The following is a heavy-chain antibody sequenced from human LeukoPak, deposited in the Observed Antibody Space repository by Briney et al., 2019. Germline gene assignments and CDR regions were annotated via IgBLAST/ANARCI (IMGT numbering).Heavy chain of an antibody. CDR2: INPNSGGT. CDR1: GYTFTGYY. Sequence: ASVKVSCKASGYTFTGYYMHWVRQAPGQGLEWMGWINPNSGGTNYAQKFQGRVTMTRDTSISTAYMELSRLRSDDTAVYYCARDYSPSLYSSSWYSFDYWGQGTLVTVSS. V-gene: IGHV1-2*02. J-gene: IGHJ4*02. D-gene: IGHD6-13*01. CDR3: ARDYSPSLYSSSWYSFDY.